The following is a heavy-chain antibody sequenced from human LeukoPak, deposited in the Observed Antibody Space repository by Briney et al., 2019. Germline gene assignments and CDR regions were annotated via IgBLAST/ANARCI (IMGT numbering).Heavy chain of an antibody. CDR3: ARVPRTVVGTKDAKYFQH. CDR2: INSDGSST. J-gene: IGHJ1*01. CDR1: GFTFSSYW. Sequence: PGGSLRLSCTASGFTFSSYWMHWVRQAPVKGLVWVSRINSDGSSTNYADSVKGRFTISRDNAKNTLYLQMNSLRAEDTAVYYCARVPRTVVGTKDAKYFQHWGQGTLVTVSS. D-gene: IGHD6-19*01. V-gene: IGHV3-74*01.